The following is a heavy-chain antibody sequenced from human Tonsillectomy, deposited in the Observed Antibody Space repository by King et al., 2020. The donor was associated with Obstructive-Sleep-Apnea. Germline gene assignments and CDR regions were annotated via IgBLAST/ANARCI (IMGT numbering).Heavy chain of an antibody. V-gene: IGHV5-51*01. CDR2: IFPDDSDT. J-gene: IGHJ3*02. CDR1: GYSFTKYW. Sequence: DVQLVQSGAEVKKPGESLKISCKGSGYSFTKYWIGWVRQMPGKGLEWMGIIFPDDSDTRYSPSFQGQVTITADKSITTAYLQWSTLKASDTGLYYCASPQVSPTDPSTRHAFDMWGQGTMVIVSS. CDR3: ASPQVSPTDPSTRHAFDM. D-gene: IGHD2-2*01.